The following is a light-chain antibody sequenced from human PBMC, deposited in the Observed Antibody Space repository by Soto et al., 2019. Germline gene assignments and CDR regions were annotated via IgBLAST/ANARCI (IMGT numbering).Light chain of an antibody. V-gene: IGKV3-20*01. CDR3: YQYGSSPHT. J-gene: IGKJ5*01. CDR1: QSVSSN. CDR2: VAS. Sequence: EIVMTQSPVTLSVSPGERVTLSCRASQSVSSNLAWYQQKPGQAPSLLISVASSRATGIPNRFSGSGSGTDFTLTISRLEPEDFAVYYCYQYGSSPHTFGQGTRLEIK.